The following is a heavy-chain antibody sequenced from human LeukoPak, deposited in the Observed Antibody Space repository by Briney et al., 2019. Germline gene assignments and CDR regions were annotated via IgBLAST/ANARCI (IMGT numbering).Heavy chain of an antibody. CDR1: GDSISSYY. V-gene: IGHV4-59*12. J-gene: IGHJ4*02. D-gene: IGHD2/OR15-2a*01. Sequence: SETLSLTCTVSGDSISSYYWYWFRQPPGKELEWIACIYYSGITHYNPYLKSRVTISLDTSKNQFSLRLSSVTDADTAVYYCAREGIVRTYDQWGQGTLVTVSS. CDR2: IYYSGIT. CDR3: AREGIVRTYDQ.